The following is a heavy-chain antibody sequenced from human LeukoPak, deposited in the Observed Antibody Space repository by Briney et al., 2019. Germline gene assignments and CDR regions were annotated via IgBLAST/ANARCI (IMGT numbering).Heavy chain of an antibody. D-gene: IGHD4-17*01. J-gene: IGHJ3*02. CDR2: LSTSSSYI. CDR1: GFTFSSYS. Sequence: PGGSLRLSCAASGFTFSSYSMNWVRQAPGKGLEWVSSLSTSSSYIYYADSVKGRFTVSRDNARNSLELQMNSLRAEDTAVYYCARSRRDGDYLFNAFDIWGQGTMVTVSS. CDR3: ARSRRDGDYLFNAFDI. V-gene: IGHV3-21*01.